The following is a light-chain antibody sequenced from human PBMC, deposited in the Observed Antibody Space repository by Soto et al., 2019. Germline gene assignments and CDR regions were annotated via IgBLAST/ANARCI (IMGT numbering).Light chain of an antibody. J-gene: IGKJ4*01. CDR1: QSVLDNQ. Sequence: EIVLSQSPATLSLPPGERTILSCRASQSVLDNQVAWYQQKPSKAPRLLIYGASSKITGIPDRFSGSGSETDFTLTIIYLESKDFAVYYGQQYVMSSPHFGGGTKVDIK. V-gene: IGKV3-20*01. CDR3: QQYVMSSPH. CDR2: GAS.